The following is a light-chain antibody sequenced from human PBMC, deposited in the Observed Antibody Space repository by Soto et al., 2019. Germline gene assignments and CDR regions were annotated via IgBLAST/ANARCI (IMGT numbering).Light chain of an antibody. CDR1: QTITNW. V-gene: IGKV1-5*01. CDR3: QQYNTYST. CDR2: DDS. Sequence: DIQLTQSPSFLSASVGDRVTITCRASQTITNWVAWYQQKPGKAPNLLIYDDSTLKSGVPSRFSGRGSGTEFTLTISSLQPDDFGTYYCQQYNTYSTFGQGTKVDIK. J-gene: IGKJ1*01.